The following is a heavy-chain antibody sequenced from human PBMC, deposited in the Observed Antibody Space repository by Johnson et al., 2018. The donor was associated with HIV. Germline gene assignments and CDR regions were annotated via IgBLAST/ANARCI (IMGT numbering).Heavy chain of an antibody. V-gene: IGHV3-30*03. J-gene: IGHJ3*02. CDR3: TSSPHAFDI. CDR2: ISYDGSNK. Sequence: QVQLVESGGGVVQPGRSLRLSCAASGFTFSSYGMHWVRQAPGKGLEWVAVISYDGSNKYYADSVKGRFTISRENAKNSFFLQMNSLRAEDTAVYYCTSSPHAFDIWGQGTMVTVSS. CDR1: GFTFSSYG.